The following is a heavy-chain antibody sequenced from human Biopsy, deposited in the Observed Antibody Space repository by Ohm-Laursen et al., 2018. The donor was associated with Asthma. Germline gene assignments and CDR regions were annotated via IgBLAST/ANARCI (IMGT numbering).Heavy chain of an antibody. Sequence: PGTLSLTCDVSGGSISVSNWWSWVRQPPGRGLEWIGQIYHLGNANYNPSLKSRVTMSVDKSKNQFSLKLTSVTAADTAVYYCAKIYDRLVLYGMDVWGQGTTVTVSS. V-gene: IGHV4-4*03. CDR2: IYHLGNA. J-gene: IGHJ6*02. CDR3: AKIYDRLVLYGMDV. CDR1: GGSISVSNW. D-gene: IGHD6-19*01.